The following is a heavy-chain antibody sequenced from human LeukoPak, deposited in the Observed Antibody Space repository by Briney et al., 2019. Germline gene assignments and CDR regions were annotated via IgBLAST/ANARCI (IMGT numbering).Heavy chain of an antibody. J-gene: IGHJ5*02. V-gene: IGHV4-4*02. CDR1: GDSINNNYW. Sequence: PSETLSLTCAVSGDSINNNYWWRWIRQPPGKGLEWIGEINHSGSTNYNPSLKSRVTISVDTSKNQFSLKLSSVTAADTAVYYCARGFRWFDPWGQGTLVTVSS. CDR2: INHSGST. CDR3: ARGFRWFDP.